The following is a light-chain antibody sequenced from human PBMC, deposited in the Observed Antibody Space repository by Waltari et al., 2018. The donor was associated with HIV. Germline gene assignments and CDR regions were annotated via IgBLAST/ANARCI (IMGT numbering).Light chain of an antibody. Sequence: DIQMTQSPSTLSASVGDRVTITCRASPTIGVWLAWYQQKPGQAPKILIYKASTLETGVPSRFSGSGSGTEFTLTIGGLQPDDFATYYCQHYNGYPWTFGQGTKVEMK. CDR3: QHYNGYPWT. J-gene: IGKJ1*01. V-gene: IGKV1-5*03. CDR2: KAS. CDR1: PTIGVW.